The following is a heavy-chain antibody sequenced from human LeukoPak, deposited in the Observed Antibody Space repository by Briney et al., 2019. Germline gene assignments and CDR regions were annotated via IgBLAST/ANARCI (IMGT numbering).Heavy chain of an antibody. J-gene: IGHJ6*02. Sequence: PGGSLRLSCAASGFTFSSYWMSWVRQAPGKGLEWVANIKQDGSEKYYVDSVKGRFTISRDNAKNSLYLQMNSLRAEDTAVYYCARDRTNSNYYYYGMDVWGQGTTVTVSS. D-gene: IGHD4-11*01. V-gene: IGHV3-7*01. CDR2: IKQDGSEK. CDR1: GFTFSSYW. CDR3: ARDRTNSNYYYYGMDV.